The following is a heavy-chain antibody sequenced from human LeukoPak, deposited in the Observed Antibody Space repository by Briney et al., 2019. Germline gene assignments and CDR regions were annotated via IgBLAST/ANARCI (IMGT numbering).Heavy chain of an antibody. Sequence: GGSLRLSCAASGFTFSTYWMHWVRQAPGKGLVWVSRINSDGSSTTYADSVKGRFTMSRDNTKNTLYLQMNSLRAEDTAVYYCARDVRYGLNYWGQGTLVTVSS. D-gene: IGHD3/OR15-3a*01. CDR2: INSDGSST. J-gene: IGHJ4*02. CDR3: ARDVRYGLNY. CDR1: GFTFSTYW. V-gene: IGHV3-74*01.